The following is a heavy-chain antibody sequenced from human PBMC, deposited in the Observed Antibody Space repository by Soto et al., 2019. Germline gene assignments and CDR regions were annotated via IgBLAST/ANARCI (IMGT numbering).Heavy chain of an antibody. Sequence: QVHLVQSGVAVKKPGSSVKVSCTASGDTFSSSTINWVRQAPGLGLEWRGRVIPMLSMSNYALKFQGRVTRTADRSTNTAYMELSSLRSEATATYYLAMSYGSGSRAFDYCGQGALVTVSS. CDR2: VIPMLSMS. V-gene: IGHV1-69*02. CDR1: GDTFSSST. J-gene: IGHJ4*02. CDR3: AMSYGSGSRAFDY. D-gene: IGHD3-10*01.